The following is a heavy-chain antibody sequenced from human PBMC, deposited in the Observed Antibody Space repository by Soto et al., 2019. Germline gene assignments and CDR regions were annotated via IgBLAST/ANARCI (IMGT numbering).Heavy chain of an antibody. CDR1: GFTFSSYG. D-gene: IGHD3-16*01. V-gene: IGHV3-33*01. J-gene: IGHJ3*02. CDR3: AREMGDYIWGKAFDI. CDR2: IWYDGSNK. Sequence: GGSLRLSCAASGFTFSSYGMHWVRQAPGKGLEWVAVIWYDGSNKYYADSVKGRFTISRDNSKNTLYLQMNSLRPEDTAVYYCAREMGDYIWGKAFDIWGQGTMVTVSS.